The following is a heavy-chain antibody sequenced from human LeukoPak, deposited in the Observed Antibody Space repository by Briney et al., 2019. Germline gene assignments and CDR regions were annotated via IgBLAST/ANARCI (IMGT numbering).Heavy chain of an antibody. CDR2: INTKTGRT. Sequence: ASVTVSFATSGYSFTDYYIHWVRQAPGQGLEWMGWINTKTGRTSSARKFQGRVTMTRDPSITTVYMDMAWLTSDDTAIYFCARADFIDAGPYLIGPWGQGTLVTVSS. CDR3: ARADFIDAGPYLIGP. D-gene: IGHD3-3*01. CDR1: GYSFTDYY. V-gene: IGHV1-2*02. J-gene: IGHJ5*02.